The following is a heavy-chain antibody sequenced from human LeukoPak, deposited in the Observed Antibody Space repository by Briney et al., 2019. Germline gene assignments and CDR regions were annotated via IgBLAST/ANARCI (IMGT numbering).Heavy chain of an antibody. CDR1: GFTFSSYG. V-gene: IGHV3-30*03. J-gene: IGHJ3*02. CDR2: ISYDGSNK. CDR3: ARDKDQKAFDI. Sequence: LGRSLRLSCAASGFTFSSYGMHWVRQAPGKGLEWVAVISYDGSNKYYADSVKGRFTISRDNSKNTLYLQMNSLRAEDTAVYYCARDKDQKAFDIWGQGTMVTVSS.